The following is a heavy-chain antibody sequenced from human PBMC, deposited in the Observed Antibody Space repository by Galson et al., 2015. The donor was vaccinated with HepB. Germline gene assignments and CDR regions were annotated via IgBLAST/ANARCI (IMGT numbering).Heavy chain of an antibody. Sequence: SVKVSCKASGGTLSSHTVSWVRQAPGQGPEWMGRSIPGLGIATYAQKFQGRVTITADKSTNTAYMEVSSLRSEDTAVYYCAREGYDTVYGMDVWGQGTTVTVSS. D-gene: IGHD1-1*01. CDR3: AREGYDTVYGMDV. V-gene: IGHV1-69*04. J-gene: IGHJ6*02. CDR1: GGTLSSHT. CDR2: SIPGLGIA.